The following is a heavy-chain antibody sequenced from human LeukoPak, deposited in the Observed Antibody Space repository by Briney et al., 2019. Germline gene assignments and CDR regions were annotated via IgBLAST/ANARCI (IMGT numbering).Heavy chain of an antibody. J-gene: IGHJ4*02. Sequence: GGSLRLSCAASGFTFSSFVMTWVRQAPGKGLEWVSAISGSGSSTYYADSAKGRFTISRDNSKNTLYLQVNSLRAEDTALYYCARHYYDSRPHFDFWGQGTLVTVSS. V-gene: IGHV3-23*01. CDR2: ISGSGSST. D-gene: IGHD3-22*01. CDR1: GFTFSSFV. CDR3: ARHYYDSRPHFDF.